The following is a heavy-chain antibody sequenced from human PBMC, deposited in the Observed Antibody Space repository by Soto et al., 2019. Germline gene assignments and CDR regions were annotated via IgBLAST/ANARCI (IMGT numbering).Heavy chain of an antibody. D-gene: IGHD6-13*01. CDR1: GFTFSDYY. CDR3: ARVGGTAAADSWFDP. J-gene: IGHJ5*02. V-gene: IGHV3-11*06. Sequence: GGSLRLSCAASGFTFSDYYMSWIRQAPGKGLEWVSYISSSSSYTNYADSVKSRFTISRDNAKNSLYLQMNSLRAEDTAVYYCARVGGTAAADSWFDPWGQGTLVTVSS. CDR2: ISSSSSYT.